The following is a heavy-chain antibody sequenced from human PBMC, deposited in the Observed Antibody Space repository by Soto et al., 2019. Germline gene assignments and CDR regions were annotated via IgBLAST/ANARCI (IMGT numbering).Heavy chain of an antibody. J-gene: IGHJ4*02. CDR2: INHSGST. Sequence: SETLSLTCAVYGGSFSGYYWSLIRQPPGKGLECIWEINHSGSTNYNPSLKSRVTISVDTSKNEFSLKLSSVTAADTAVYYCARSTEGSGWFDYWGQGTLVTVSS. D-gene: IGHD6-19*01. CDR1: GGSFSGYY. CDR3: ARSTEGSGWFDY. V-gene: IGHV4-34*01.